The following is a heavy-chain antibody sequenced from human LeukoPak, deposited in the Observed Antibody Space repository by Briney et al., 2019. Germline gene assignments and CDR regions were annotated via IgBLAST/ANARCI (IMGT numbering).Heavy chain of an antibody. J-gene: IGHJ5*02. V-gene: IGHV1-69*01. CDR2: IIPIFGTA. CDR3: ARDHGYYYDSSGPYLP. D-gene: IGHD3-22*01. CDR1: GGTFSSYA. Sequence: SVKVSCKASGGTFSSYAISWVRQAPGQGLEGMGGIIPIFGTANYAQKFQGRVTITADESTSTAYMELSSLRSEDTAVYYCARDHGYYYDSSGPYLPWGQGTLVTVSS.